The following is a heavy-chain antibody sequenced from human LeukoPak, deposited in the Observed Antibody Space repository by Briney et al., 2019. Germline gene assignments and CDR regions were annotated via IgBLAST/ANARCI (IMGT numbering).Heavy chain of an antibody. J-gene: IGHJ4*02. Sequence: GASVKVSCKASGGTFSSYAISWVRQAPGQGLEWMGWISAYNGNTNYAQKLQGRVTMTTDTSTSTAYMELRSLRSDDTAVYYCASSFYGDPRRDYDYWGQGTLVTVSS. CDR2: ISAYNGNT. V-gene: IGHV1-18*01. CDR3: ASSFYGDPRRDYDY. CDR1: GGTFSSYA. D-gene: IGHD4-17*01.